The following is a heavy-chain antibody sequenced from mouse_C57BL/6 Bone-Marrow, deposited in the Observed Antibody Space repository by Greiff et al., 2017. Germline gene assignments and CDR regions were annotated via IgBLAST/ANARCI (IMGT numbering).Heavy chain of an antibody. J-gene: IGHJ4*01. CDR2: IYPGSGST. D-gene: IGHD1-1*01. Sequence: QVQLQQPGAELVKPGASVKMSCKASGYTFTSYWITWVKQRPGQGLEWIGDIYPGSGSTNYNEKFQSKATLTVDTSSSTAYMQLSSLTSEDSAVYYCARSITCYAMDYWGQGTSVTVSS. CDR1: GYTFTSYW. CDR3: ARSITCYAMDY. V-gene: IGHV1-55*01.